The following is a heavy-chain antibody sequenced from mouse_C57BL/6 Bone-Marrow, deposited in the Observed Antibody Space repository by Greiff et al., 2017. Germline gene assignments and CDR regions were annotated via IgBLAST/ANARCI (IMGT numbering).Heavy chain of an antibody. CDR1: GYTFTSYW. CDR2: IYPGSGST. Sequence: VQLQQPGAELVKPGASVKMSCKASGYTFTSYWITWVKQRPGQGLEWIGDIYPGSGSTNYNDKFKSKATLTVDTSSSPAYMRLSSLTSEDSAVYCCTRPYYSNYWYFAVWGTGTTVPVSS. V-gene: IGHV1-55*01. CDR3: TRPYYSNYWYFAV. J-gene: IGHJ1*03. D-gene: IGHD2-5*01.